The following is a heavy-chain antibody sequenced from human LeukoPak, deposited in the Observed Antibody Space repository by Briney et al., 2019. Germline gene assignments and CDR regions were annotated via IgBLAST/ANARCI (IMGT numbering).Heavy chain of an antibody. D-gene: IGHD2-21*01. Sequence: PGGSLRLSCAASGFTFSSYGMSWVRQAPGKGLEWVSAISGSGGSTYYADSVKGRFTISRDNSKNTLYLQMNSLRAEDTAVYYCASFGGDDRNRDWGQGTLVTVSS. CDR1: GFTFSSYG. CDR2: ISGSGGST. V-gene: IGHV3-23*01. CDR3: ASFGGDDRNRD. J-gene: IGHJ4*02.